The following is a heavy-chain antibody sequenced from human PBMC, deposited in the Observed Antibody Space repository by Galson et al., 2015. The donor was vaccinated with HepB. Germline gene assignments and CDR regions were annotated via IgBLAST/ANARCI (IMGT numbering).Heavy chain of an antibody. J-gene: IGHJ6*03. V-gene: IGHV3-7*01. CDR3: VRDMDV. Sequence: SLRLSCAASGFTFSRYWMTWVRQAPGNGLEWAANIKDDGSERYYADSMKGRFTISRDNAKNSLYLQIDSLRAEDTALYYCVRDMDVWGKGTTVTVSS. CDR2: IKDDGSER. CDR1: GFTFSRYW.